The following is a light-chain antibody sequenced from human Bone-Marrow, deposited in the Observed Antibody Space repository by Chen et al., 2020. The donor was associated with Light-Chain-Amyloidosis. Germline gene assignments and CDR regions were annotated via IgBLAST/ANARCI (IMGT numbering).Light chain of an antibody. CDR1: DLPTKY. J-gene: IGLJ2*01. CDR3: QSADSSGTYEVI. CDR2: RDT. V-gene: IGLV3-25*03. Sequence: SYDPTQPPSVSVSPGQPARITCSGDDLPTKYAYWYQQKPGQAPVLVIHRDTERPSGISERFSGSSSGTTATLTISGVQAEDEADYHCQSADSSGTYEVIFGGGTKLTVL.